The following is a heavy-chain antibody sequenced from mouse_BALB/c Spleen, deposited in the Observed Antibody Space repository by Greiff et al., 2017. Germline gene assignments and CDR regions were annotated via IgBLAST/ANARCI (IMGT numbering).Heavy chain of an antibody. Sequence: EVMLVESGGGLVKPGGSLKLSCAASGFTFSSYAMSWVRQTPEKRLEWVASLSSGGSTYYPDSVKGRFTISSDNARNILYLQMSSLRSEDTAMYYCASSTAFDDWGQGTTLTVSS. CDR3: ASSTAFDD. V-gene: IGHV5-6-5*01. CDR1: GFTFSSYA. D-gene: IGHD1-2*01. CDR2: LSSGGST. J-gene: IGHJ2*01.